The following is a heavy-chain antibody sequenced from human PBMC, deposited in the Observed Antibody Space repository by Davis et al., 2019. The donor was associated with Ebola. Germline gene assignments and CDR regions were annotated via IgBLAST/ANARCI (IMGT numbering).Heavy chain of an antibody. D-gene: IGHD2-15*01. V-gene: IGHV4-39*02. CDR1: GGSISSSSFY. CDR2: IYYRGKT. Sequence: MPGGSLRLTCTVSGGSISSSSFYWGWIRRPPGKGLEWIGSIYYRGKTYYNPSLKSRVTISLDTSKNQFSLKLRSVTAADTAVYYCARECSDGVHWWFDPWGQGTLVTASS. CDR3: ARECSDGVHWWFDP. J-gene: IGHJ5*02.